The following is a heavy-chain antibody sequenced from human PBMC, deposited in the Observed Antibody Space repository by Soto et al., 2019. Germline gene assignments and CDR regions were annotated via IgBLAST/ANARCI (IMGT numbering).Heavy chain of an antibody. CDR2: IIPIFGTA. D-gene: IGHD3-22*01. J-gene: IGHJ6*02. CDR3: ARDGSGYRSRASPMDV. Sequence: QVQLVQSGAEVKKPGSSVKVSCKASGDTFSSYAISWVRQAPGPGLEWMGGIIPIFGTANYAQKFQGRVTSTADESTSTAYMELSSLRSEDTAVYYCARDGSGYRSRASPMDVWGQWTTVTVSS. CDR1: GDTFSSYA. V-gene: IGHV1-69*01.